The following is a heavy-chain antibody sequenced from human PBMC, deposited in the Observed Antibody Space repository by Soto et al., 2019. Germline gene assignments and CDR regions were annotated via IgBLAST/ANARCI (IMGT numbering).Heavy chain of an antibody. J-gene: IGHJ6*01. CDR2: IYYSGST. D-gene: IGHD3-10*01. V-gene: IGHV4-59*08. CDR1: GGSISSYY. Sequence: PSETLSLTCTVSGGSISSYYWSWIRQPPGKGLEWIGYIYYSGSTNYNPSLKSRVTISVDTSKNQFSLKLSSVTAADTAVYYCARLYGSGSYSYYYYYGMDVWGQGTTVT. CDR3: ARLYGSGSYSYYYYYGMDV.